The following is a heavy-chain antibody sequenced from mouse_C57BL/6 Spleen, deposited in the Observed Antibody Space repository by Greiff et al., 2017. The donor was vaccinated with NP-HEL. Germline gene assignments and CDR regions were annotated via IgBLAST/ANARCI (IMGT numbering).Heavy chain of an antibody. J-gene: IGHJ3*01. CDR2: IHPNSGST. CDR3: AGSYYSNYGGFAY. Sequence: QVQLQQPGAELVKPGASVKLSCKASGYTFTSYWMHWVKQRPGQGLEWIGMIHPNSGSTNYNEKFKIKATLTVDKSSSTAYMQLSSLTSEDSAVYYCAGSYYSNYGGFAYWGQGTLVTVSA. CDR1: GYTFTSYW. D-gene: IGHD2-5*01. V-gene: IGHV1-64*01.